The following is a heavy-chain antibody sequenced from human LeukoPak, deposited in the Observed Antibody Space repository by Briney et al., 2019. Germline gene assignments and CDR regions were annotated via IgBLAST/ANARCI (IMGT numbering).Heavy chain of an antibody. CDR3: AKGYYYDSSVKYYFDY. J-gene: IGHJ4*02. D-gene: IGHD3-22*01. V-gene: IGHV3-23*01. Sequence: PGGSLRLSCAASGFTFSRYAMSWVRQAPGKGRERVSAIRGSGSSTYYADSVKGRFTISRDNSKNTLYLQMNSLRAEDTAVYYCAKGYYYDSSVKYYFDYWGQGTLVTVSS. CDR2: IRGSGSST. CDR1: GFTFSRYA.